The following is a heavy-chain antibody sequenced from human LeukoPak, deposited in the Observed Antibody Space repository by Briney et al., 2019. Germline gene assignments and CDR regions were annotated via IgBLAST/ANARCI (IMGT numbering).Heavy chain of an antibody. V-gene: IGHV3-72*01. J-gene: IGHJ4*02. CDR1: GFTFSDHY. CDR3: VRGLNSFDL. CDR2: SRIKADGYIT. Sequence: GGSLRLSCVVSGFTFSDHYLDWVRQAPGRGLEWVGRSRIKADGYITQYAASVKDRFTISRGESKDSLLLQMNSLKTEDTAIYYCVRGLNSFDLWGQGTPVTVSS.